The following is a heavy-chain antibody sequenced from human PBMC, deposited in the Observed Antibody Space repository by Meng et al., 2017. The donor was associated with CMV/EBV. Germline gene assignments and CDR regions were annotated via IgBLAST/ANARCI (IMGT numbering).Heavy chain of an antibody. CDR1: GGSISSSSYY. D-gene: IGHD1-26*01. J-gene: IGHJ6*02. CDR3: ARKGMVGYYYYYGMDV. CDR2: IYYSGST. V-gene: IGHV4-61*05. Sequence: SETLSLTCTVSGGSISSSSYYWGWIRQPPGKGLEWIGYIYYSGSTNYNPSLKSRVTISVDTSKNQFSLKLSSVTAADTAVYYCARKGMVGYYYYYGMDVWGQGTTVTVSS.